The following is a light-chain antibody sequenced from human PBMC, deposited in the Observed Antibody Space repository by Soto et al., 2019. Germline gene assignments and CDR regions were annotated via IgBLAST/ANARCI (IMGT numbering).Light chain of an antibody. CDR2: DVR. CDR3: SSYRSRSTLLYV. Sequence: QSVLTQPASVSGSPGQSITISCTGTSSDVGCYNYVSWYQQHPCKAPKLMIYDVRNRPSGVSNSFSGSKSGNTASLTISGLQAEDEADYYCSSYRSRSTLLYVFGTGTKVTVL. CDR1: SSDVGCYNY. J-gene: IGLJ1*01. V-gene: IGLV2-14*01.